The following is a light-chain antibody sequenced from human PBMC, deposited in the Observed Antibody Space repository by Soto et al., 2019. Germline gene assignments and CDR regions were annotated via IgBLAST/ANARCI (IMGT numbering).Light chain of an antibody. Sequence: QSALTQPRSVSGSPGQSVTISCSGTNSDVGGYNSVAWYQQKPGDAPKLVLYSVTRRPSGVPDRFSGSKSGNMASLIISGLQAEDEADYYCCSYAGSSTNYVFGTGTKLPS. CDR3: CSYAGSSTNYV. J-gene: IGLJ1*01. V-gene: IGLV2-11*01. CDR2: SVT. CDR1: NSDVGGYNS.